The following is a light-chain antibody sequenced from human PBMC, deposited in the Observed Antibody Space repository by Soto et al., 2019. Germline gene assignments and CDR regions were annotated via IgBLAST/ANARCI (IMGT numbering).Light chain of an antibody. CDR1: SSDVGGYNY. V-gene: IGLV2-14*01. Sequence: QSALTQPASVSGSPGQSITISCTGTSSDVGGYNYVSWYQQHPGKAPKLMIYDVSNRPSGVSNRFSGSKSGNTASLTISGLQAGDEADYYCSSYTSSSTRLVFGGGTKLTVL. J-gene: IGLJ2*01. CDR3: SSYTSSSTRLV. CDR2: DVS.